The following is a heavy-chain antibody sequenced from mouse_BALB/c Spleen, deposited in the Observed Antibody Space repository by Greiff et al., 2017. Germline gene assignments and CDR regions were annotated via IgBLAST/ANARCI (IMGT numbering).Heavy chain of an antibody. J-gene: IGHJ3*01. V-gene: IGHV1-74*04. CDR2: IDPSDSET. CDR1: GYTFTSYW. CDR3: ARARSTTVPFAY. Sequence: LEESGPELVRPGASVKMSCKASGYTFTSYWMNWVKQRPGRGLEWIGRIDPSDSETHYNQKFKDKATLTVDKSSSTAYIQLSSLTSEDSAVYYCARARSTTVPFAYWGQGTLVTVSA. D-gene: IGHD2-2*01.